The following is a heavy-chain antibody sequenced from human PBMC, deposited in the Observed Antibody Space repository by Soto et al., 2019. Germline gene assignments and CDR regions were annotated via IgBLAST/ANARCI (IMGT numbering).Heavy chain of an antibody. D-gene: IGHD3-22*01. CDR2: TSGSGGST. V-gene: IGHV3-23*01. CDR1: GFTFSSYA. Sequence: GGSLRLSCAASGFTFSSYAMSWVRQAPGKGLEWVSATSGSGGSTYYADSVKGRFTISRDNSKNTLYLQMNSLRAEDTAVYYCAKDRYDSSGYYSFWADYWRQGTLVTVSS. J-gene: IGHJ4*02. CDR3: AKDRYDSSGYYSFWADY.